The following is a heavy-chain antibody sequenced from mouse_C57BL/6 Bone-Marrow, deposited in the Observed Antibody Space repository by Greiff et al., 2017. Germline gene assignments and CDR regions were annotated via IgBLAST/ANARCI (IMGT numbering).Heavy chain of an antibody. Sequence: VQLQQPGAELVKPGASVKLSCKASGYTFTSYWMQWVKQRPGQGLEWIGEIDPSDSYTNYNQKFKGKATLTVDTSSSTAYMQLSSLTSEDSAVYYCARGPITTVVSDWYFEVWGTGTTVTVSS. CDR1: GYTFTSYW. CDR3: ARGPITTVVSDWYFEV. D-gene: IGHD1-1*01. J-gene: IGHJ1*03. V-gene: IGHV1-50*01. CDR2: IDPSDSYT.